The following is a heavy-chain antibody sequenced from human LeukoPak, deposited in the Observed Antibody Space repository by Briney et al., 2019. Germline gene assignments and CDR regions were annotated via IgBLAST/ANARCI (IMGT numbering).Heavy chain of an antibody. J-gene: IGHJ4*02. D-gene: IGHD1-14*01. CDR1: GFTFSNYG. CDR3: VKDNPLDY. V-gene: IGHV3-30*02. CDR2: IRYDGNNK. Sequence: GGSLRLSCGASGFTFSNYGMLWVSQAPGKGLDWVAFIRYDGNNKLYADSVKGRFTISRDNSKNTLYLHINSLRAEDTAVYYCVKDNPLDYWGQGTLVIVSS.